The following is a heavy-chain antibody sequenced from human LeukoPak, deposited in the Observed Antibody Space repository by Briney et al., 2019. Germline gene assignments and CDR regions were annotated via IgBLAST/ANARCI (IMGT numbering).Heavy chain of an antibody. D-gene: IGHD3-10*01. V-gene: IGHV1-2*02. CDR1: GYTFTGYY. Sequence: APVKASCKASGYTFTGYYMHWVRQAPGQGLEWMGWTNPNSGGTNYAPKLKGRGTMTRGTSISTGYMEMSRLRSDDTAVYYCARAKAGLWFGENIDYWGQGTLVTVSS. CDR2: TNPNSGGT. CDR3: ARAKAGLWFGENIDY. J-gene: IGHJ4*02.